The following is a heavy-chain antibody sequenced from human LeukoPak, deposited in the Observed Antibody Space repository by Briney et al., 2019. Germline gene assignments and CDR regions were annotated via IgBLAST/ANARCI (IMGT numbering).Heavy chain of an antibody. J-gene: IGHJ4*02. Sequence: ASVKLSCKPSRFRFSSYGVNWVRQAPGQRLEWSGRVSGFTGRTKYLPKMRGRVTMTTDTSTNTAYTVLRSLTSDDTAGHYCARGPGIDVAGVFDSWGQGGLVTDSS. D-gene: IGHD6-19*01. CDR3: ARGPGIDVAGVFDS. CDR1: RFRFSSYG. CDR2: VSGFTGRT. V-gene: IGHV1-18*04.